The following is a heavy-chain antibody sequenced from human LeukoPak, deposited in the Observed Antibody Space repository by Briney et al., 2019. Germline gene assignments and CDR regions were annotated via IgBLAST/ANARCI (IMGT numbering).Heavy chain of an antibody. D-gene: IGHD3-10*01. CDR1: GFTFSSYG. CDR3: AREYARDPNWFDP. J-gene: IGHJ5*02. V-gene: IGHV3-30*02. Sequence: GGSLRLSCAASGFTFSSYGMHWVRQAPGKGLEWVAFIRYDGSNKYYADSVKGRFTISRDNSKNTLYLQMNSLRAEDTAVYYCAREYARDPNWFDPWGQGTLVTVSS. CDR2: IRYDGSNK.